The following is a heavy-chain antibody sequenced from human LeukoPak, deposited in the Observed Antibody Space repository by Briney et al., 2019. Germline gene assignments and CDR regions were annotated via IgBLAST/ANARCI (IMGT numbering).Heavy chain of an antibody. D-gene: IGHD5/OR15-5a*01. Sequence: SQTLSLTCTVSGGSISSGDYYWSWIRQPPGKGLEWIGYIYYSGSTYYNPSLKSRVTISVDTSKNQFSLKLSSVTAADTAVYYCASRLRGYSVYFDYWGQGTLVTVSS. J-gene: IGHJ4*02. CDR2: IYYSGST. CDR1: GGSISSGDYY. CDR3: ASRLRGYSVYFDY. V-gene: IGHV4-30-4*01.